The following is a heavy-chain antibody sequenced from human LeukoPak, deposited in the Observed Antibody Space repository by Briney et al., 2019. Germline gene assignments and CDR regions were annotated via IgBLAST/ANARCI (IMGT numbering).Heavy chain of an antibody. CDR2: IYSGGST. CDR1: GLTVSSNY. Sequence: GSLRLSCAVSGLTVSSNYMSWVRQAPGKGLEWVSVIYSGGSTYYADSVKGRFTISRDNSKNTLYLQMNSLRAEDTAVYYCARGGKIYYYYGMDVWGQGTTVTVSS. V-gene: IGHV3-66*02. D-gene: IGHD4-23*01. J-gene: IGHJ6*02. CDR3: ARGGKIYYYYGMDV.